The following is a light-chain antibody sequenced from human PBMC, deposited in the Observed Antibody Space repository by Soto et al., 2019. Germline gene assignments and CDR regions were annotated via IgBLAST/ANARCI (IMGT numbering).Light chain of an antibody. V-gene: IGKV3-20*01. J-gene: IGKJ1*01. CDR1: QSVSSSY. Sequence: DIVLTQSPGTLSLSPGERAALSCRASQSVSSSYLAWYQQKPGQAPRLLIYGASNRATGIPDRFSGSGSGTDFTLTISRLEPEDFAVYYCQQYGSSPQTFGQGTKV. CDR2: GAS. CDR3: QQYGSSPQT.